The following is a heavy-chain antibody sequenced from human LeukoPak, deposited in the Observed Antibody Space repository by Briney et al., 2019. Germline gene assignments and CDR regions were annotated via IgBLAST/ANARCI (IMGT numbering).Heavy chain of an antibody. D-gene: IGHD5-18*01. J-gene: IGHJ4*02. CDR3: ARESGYSYGCGYYDY. V-gene: IGHV3-30-3*01. CDR2: ISYDGSNK. Sequence: SLRLSCAASGFTFSSYAMHWVRQAPGKGLEWVAVISYDGSNKYYADSVKGRFTISRDNSKNTLYLQMNSLRAEDTAVYYCARESGYSYGCGYYDYWGQGTLVTVSS. CDR1: GFTFSSYA.